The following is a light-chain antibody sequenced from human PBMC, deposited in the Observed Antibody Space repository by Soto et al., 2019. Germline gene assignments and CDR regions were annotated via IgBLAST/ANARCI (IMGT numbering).Light chain of an antibody. CDR1: QSVSSN. CDR3: QQYNNWPKT. J-gene: IGKJ1*01. V-gene: IGKV3-15*01. CDR2: GAS. Sequence: EIVMTQSPATLSVSPGERATLSCRASQSVSSNLAWYQQKPGQAPRLLIYGASTRATGIPARFSGSRSGTEFPLNISSLQSEDFAVYYCQQYNNWPKTFGQGTKVEIK.